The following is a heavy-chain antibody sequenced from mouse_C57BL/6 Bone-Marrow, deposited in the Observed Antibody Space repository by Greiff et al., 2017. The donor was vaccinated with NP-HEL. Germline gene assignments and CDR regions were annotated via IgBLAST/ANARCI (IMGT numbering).Heavy chain of an antibody. CDR2: IDPENGDT. D-gene: IGHD1-1*01. V-gene: IGHV14-4*01. CDR1: GFNIKDDY. CDR3: TTDGYGPWFAY. J-gene: IGHJ3*01. Sequence: VQLKESGAELVRPGASVKLSCTASGFNIKDDYMHWVKQRPEQGLEWIGWIDPENGDTEYASKFQGKATITADTSSNTAYLQLSSLTSEDTAVYYWTTDGYGPWFAYWGQGTLVTVSA.